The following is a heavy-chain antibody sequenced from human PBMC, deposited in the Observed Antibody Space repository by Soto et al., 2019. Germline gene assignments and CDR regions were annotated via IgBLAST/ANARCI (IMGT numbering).Heavy chain of an antibody. D-gene: IGHD6-25*01. CDR2: IYYSGNT. Sequence: QLQLQESGPGLVKPSETLSLTCTVSRGSISSGTNYWAWSRQPPGKGLEWITNIYYSGNTFYNPSLKSRVTISLDTSKNHFALKLRPVTAADTAVYYCARHEAGWYFDSWGQGTLVTVAS. CDR1: RGSISSGTNY. V-gene: IGHV4-39*01. CDR3: ARHEAGWYFDS. J-gene: IGHJ4*02.